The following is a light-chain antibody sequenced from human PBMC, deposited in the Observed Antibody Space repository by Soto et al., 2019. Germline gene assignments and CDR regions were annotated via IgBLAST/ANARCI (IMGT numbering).Light chain of an antibody. Sequence: EIVLTQSQATLSLSPGERATLSCRASQSVSSYLAWYQQKPGQAPRLLIYGASNRANGIPARFSGSGSGTDFTLTISSLEPEDSAVYYCQQRSTWWTFGQGTKVEIK. CDR2: GAS. J-gene: IGKJ1*01. CDR3: QQRSTWWT. CDR1: QSVSSY. V-gene: IGKV3-11*01.